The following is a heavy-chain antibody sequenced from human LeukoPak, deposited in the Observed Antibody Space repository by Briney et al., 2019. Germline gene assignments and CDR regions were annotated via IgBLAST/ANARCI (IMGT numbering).Heavy chain of an antibody. CDR2: IIPIFGTA. Sequence: SVKVSCKASGGTFSSYAISWVRQAPGQGLEWMGGIIPIFGTANYAQKFQGRVTITTDESTSTAYMELSSLRSEDTAVYYCARSGEYCSSTSCYPSGYWGQGTLVTVSS. CDR3: ARSGEYCSSTSCYPSGY. J-gene: IGHJ4*02. V-gene: IGHV1-69*05. D-gene: IGHD2-2*01. CDR1: GGTFSSYA.